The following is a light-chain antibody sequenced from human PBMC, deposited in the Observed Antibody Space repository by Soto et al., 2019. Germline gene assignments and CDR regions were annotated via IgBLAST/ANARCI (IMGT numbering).Light chain of an antibody. J-gene: IGKJ4*01. CDR3: QQYNNWPLT. Sequence: EIVMTQSPATLSVSPGERATLSCRASQSVNNNLAWYQQKPGQTPRLLIYGASTRAAAIPARFSGSGSGTEFTLTISSLQPEDFAVYYCQQYNNWPLTFGGGTKVEIK. CDR1: QSVNNN. V-gene: IGKV3-15*01. CDR2: GAS.